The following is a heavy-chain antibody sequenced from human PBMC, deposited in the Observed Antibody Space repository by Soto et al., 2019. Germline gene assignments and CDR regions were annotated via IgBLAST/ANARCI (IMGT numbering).Heavy chain of an antibody. D-gene: IGHD3-10*01. V-gene: IGHV4-39*01. CDR1: GGSISSSSYY. CDR2: IYYSGST. CDR3: PRHLKVYGSGRYSYGSGSYPDY. J-gene: IGHJ4*02. Sequence: SETLSLTCTVSGGSISSSSYYWGWILHPPGKGLEWIGSIYYSGSTYYNPSLKSRVTISVDTSKNQFSLKLSSVTHADTAVYYWPRHLKVYGSGRYSYGSGSYPDYWGPGPLVTVSS.